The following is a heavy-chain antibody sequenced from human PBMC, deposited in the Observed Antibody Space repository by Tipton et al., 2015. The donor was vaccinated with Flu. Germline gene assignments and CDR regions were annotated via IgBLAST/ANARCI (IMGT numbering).Heavy chain of an antibody. J-gene: IGHJ4*02. CDR3: ARGQWLAGKSFDY. CDR2: IYYSGST. V-gene: IGHV4-59*01. D-gene: IGHD6-19*01. Sequence: TLSLTCTVSGGSISSYYWSWIRQPPGKGLEWIGYIYYSGSTNYNPSLKSRVTISVDTSKNQFSVKLSSVTAADTAVYYWARGQWLAGKSFDYWGQGTLVTVSS. CDR1: GGSISSYY.